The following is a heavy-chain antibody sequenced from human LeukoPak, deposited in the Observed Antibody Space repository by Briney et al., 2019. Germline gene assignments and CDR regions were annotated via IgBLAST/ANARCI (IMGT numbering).Heavy chain of an antibody. V-gene: IGHV7-4-1*02. Sequence: GASVKVSCKASGYTFTSYAMNWVRQAPGQGLEWMGWINTNTGNPTYAQGFTGRFVFSLDTSVSTAYLQISSLKAENTAVYYCARIGQYSGSWYYFDYWGQGTLVTVSS. CDR2: INTNTGNP. J-gene: IGHJ4*02. CDR3: ARIGQYSGSWYYFDY. D-gene: IGHD1-26*01. CDR1: GYTFTSYA.